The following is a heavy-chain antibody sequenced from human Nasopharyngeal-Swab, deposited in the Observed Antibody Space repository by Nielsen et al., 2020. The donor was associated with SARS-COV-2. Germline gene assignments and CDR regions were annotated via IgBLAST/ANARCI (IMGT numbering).Heavy chain of an antibody. CDR1: GGSISDYY. D-gene: IGHD5-18*01. CDR2: IHYTGNT. V-gene: IGHV4-59*12. J-gene: IGHJ5*02. Sequence: GSLRLSCTVSGGSISDYYWSWVRQPPGKGLEWIGYIHYTGNTNYNPSLKSRVTISIDTSRTQFSLKLTSLTAADTAVYYCARDGWLSWFDPWGQGTLVTVSS. CDR3: ARDGWLSWFDP.